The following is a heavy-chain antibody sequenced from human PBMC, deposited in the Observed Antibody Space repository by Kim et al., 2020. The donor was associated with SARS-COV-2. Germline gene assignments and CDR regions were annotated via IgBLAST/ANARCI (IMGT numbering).Heavy chain of an antibody. J-gene: IGHJ5*02. D-gene: IGHD4-17*01. CDR2: ISWNSGSI. V-gene: IGHV3-9*01. Sequence: GGSLRLSCAASGFTFDDYAMHWVRQAPGKGLEWVSGISWNSGSIGYADSVKGRFTISRDNAKNSLYLQMNSLRAEDTALYYCAKGGNYGDQAFDPWGQGTLVTVSS. CDR3: AKGGNYGDQAFDP. CDR1: GFTFDDYA.